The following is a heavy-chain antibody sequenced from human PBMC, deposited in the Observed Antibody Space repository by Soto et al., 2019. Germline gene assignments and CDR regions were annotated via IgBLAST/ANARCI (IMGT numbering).Heavy chain of an antibody. J-gene: IGHJ6*03. D-gene: IGHD6-6*01. CDR3: ARVPQRVGCFSYYMDF. CDR1: GYTFTNYG. V-gene: IGHV1-18*01. CDR2: ISAYNVET. Sequence: QFQLLQSGAEVKKPGASGNVSCKASGYTFTNYGITWVRQAPGQGREWMGWISAYNVETHYTQRRQGRVTMTTDTSTDPAYMELRGLRADDTAVYYCARVPQRVGCFSYYMDFWGKGTTVTVSS.